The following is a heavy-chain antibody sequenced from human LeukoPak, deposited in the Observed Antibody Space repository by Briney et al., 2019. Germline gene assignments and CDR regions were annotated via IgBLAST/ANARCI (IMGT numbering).Heavy chain of an antibody. D-gene: IGHD5-24*01. V-gene: IGHV4-34*01. CDR3: ASTLEMATHRGLDY. J-gene: IGHJ4*02. CDR1: GGSSSGYY. CDR2: INHSGST. Sequence: SETLSLTCAVYGGSSSGYYWSWIRQPPGKGLEWIGEINHSGSTNYNPSLKSRVTISVDTSKNQFSLKLSSVTAADTAVYYCASTLEMATHRGLDYWGQGTLVTVSS.